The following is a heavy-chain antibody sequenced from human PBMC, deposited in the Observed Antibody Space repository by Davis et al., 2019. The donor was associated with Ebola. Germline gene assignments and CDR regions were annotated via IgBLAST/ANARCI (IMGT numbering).Heavy chain of an antibody. CDR1: GGPISSSGYF. D-gene: IGHD2-2*01. V-gene: IGHV4-39*02. CDR2: IFYGVNT. CDR3: YTTSGS. J-gene: IGHJ4*02. Sequence: MPSETLSLTCTVSGGPISSSGYFWGWIRQPPGKGLEWIGSIFYGVNTYYSPSLRSRATISVDTSKNHLSPTLSSVTAADTAVYYCYTTSGSWGQGTLVAVSS.